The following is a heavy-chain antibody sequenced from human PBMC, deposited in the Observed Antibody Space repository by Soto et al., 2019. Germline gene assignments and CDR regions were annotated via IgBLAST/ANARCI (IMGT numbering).Heavy chain of an antibody. D-gene: IGHD3-16*02. CDR1: GYTLTELS. CDR3: ATHLPMITSGGVLVSFDY. V-gene: IGHV1-24*01. Sequence: ASVKVSCKVSGYTLTELSMHWVRQAPGKGLEWMGGFDPEDGETIYAQKFQGRVTMTEDTSTDTAYMELSSLRSEDTAVYYCATHLPMITSGGVLVSFDYWDQGTLVTVSS. CDR2: FDPEDGET. J-gene: IGHJ4*02.